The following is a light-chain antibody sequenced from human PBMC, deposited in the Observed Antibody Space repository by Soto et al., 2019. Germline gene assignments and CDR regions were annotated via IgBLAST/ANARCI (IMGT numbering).Light chain of an antibody. V-gene: IGKV3-20*01. CDR1: QTVGNNY. CDR3: QKYGNFWT. Sequence: ESVLTQSPGTLSLSPGDGATLSFRASQTVGNNYLAWYQQRPGQAPRVLIYGASSRATGIPDRFSGSGSGTDFSLTIRRLQPDDFAVYYCQKYGNFWTFGQGTKVDIK. J-gene: IGKJ1*01. CDR2: GAS.